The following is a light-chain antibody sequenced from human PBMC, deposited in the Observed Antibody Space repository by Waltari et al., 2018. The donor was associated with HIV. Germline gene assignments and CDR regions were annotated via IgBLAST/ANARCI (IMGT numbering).Light chain of an antibody. Sequence: SSELTQDPAVSVALGQTVRITCQGDSLRTYYATWYRQKPGQAPVLVVYGNTKRPSGIPDRCSGSSSGDTASLTITATQAEDEADYYCNSRDSSGNLVVFGGGTKLTVL. CDR1: SLRTYY. CDR3: NSRDSSGNLVV. CDR2: GNT. J-gene: IGLJ2*01. V-gene: IGLV3-19*01.